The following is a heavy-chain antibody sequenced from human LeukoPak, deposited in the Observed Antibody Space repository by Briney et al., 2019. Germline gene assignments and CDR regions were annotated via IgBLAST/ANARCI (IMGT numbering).Heavy chain of an antibody. CDR2: ISYDGSNK. V-gene: IGHV3-30*18. CDR3: AKEDGFCGGDCYWEYFQH. D-gene: IGHD2-21*01. CDR1: GFTFSSYG. Sequence: GGSLRLSCAASGFTFSSYGMHWVRQAPGKGLEWVAVISYDGSNKYYADSVKGRFTISRDNSKNTLYLQMNSLRAEDTAVYYCAKEDGFCGGDCYWEYFQHWGQGTLVTVSS. J-gene: IGHJ1*01.